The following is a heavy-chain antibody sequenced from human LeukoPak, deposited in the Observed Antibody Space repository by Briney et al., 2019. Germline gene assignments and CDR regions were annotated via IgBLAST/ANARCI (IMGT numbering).Heavy chain of an antibody. CDR1: GDFIIGAPYY. D-gene: IGHD2-2*01. J-gene: IGHJ5*01. CDR3: ARVVGSTSWFDS. CDR2: TYYSGNT. Sequence: SQTLSLTCTVSGDFIIGAPYYWSWVRQHPGKGLGWIAYTYYSGNTYYNPSLKSRVNLSVDTSNNQFSLNLTSVTAADTAVYYCARVVGSTSWFDSWGQGTRVTVSS. V-gene: IGHV4-31*03.